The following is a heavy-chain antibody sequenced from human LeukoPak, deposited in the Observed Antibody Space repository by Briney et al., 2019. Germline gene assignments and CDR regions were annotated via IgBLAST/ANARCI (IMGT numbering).Heavy chain of an antibody. D-gene: IGHD3-10*01. J-gene: IGHJ5*02. CDR2: IKDDGSEK. CDR3: AKVVYGSGMFDP. Sequence: GGSLRLSCAASGFTFRSHWMSWVRQAPGEGLEWLANIKDDGSEKYYVDSVKGRFTISRDNTKNTLYLQMNSLRAEDTAVYYCAKVVYGSGMFDPWGQGTLVTVSS. CDR1: GFTFRSHW. V-gene: IGHV3-7*03.